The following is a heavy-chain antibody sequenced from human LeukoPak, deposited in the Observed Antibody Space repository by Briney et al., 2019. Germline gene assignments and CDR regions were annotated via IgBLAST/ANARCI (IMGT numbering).Heavy chain of an antibody. CDR2: IYSGGST. V-gene: IGHV3-53*01. CDR1: GFTVSNNY. J-gene: IGHJ4*02. CDR3: ASLSLGHY. D-gene: IGHD6-6*01. Sequence: GGSLRLPCAASGFTVSNNYMSWVRQAPGKGLEWVSVIYSGGSTYYADSVKGRFTISRDTSKNTLSLQMNSLRAEDTAVYYCASLSLGHYWGQGTLVTVSS.